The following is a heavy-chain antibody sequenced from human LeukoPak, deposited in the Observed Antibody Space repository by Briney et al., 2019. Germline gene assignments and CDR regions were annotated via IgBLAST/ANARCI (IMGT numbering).Heavy chain of an antibody. D-gene: IGHD3-22*01. CDR3: ARVKNEYYYDSSGTPGSEGYFQH. Sequence: GASVKVSCKASGGTFSSYAISWVRQAPGQGLEWMGRIIPILGIANYAQKFQGRVTITADKSTSTAYMELSSLRSEDTAVYYCARVKNEYYYDSSGTPGSEGYFQHWGQGTLVTVSS. V-gene: IGHV1-69*04. CDR1: GGTFSSYA. CDR2: IIPILGIA. J-gene: IGHJ1*01.